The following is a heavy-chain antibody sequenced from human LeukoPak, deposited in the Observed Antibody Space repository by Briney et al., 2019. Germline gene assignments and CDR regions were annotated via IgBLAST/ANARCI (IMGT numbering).Heavy chain of an antibody. CDR3: ARGAGLDYDILTGYYISCFDY. V-gene: IGHV4-59*08. J-gene: IGHJ4*02. CDR1: GGSISSYY. D-gene: IGHD3-9*01. Sequence: PSETLSLTCTVSGGSISSYYWSWIRQPPGKGLEWIGYIYYSGSTNYNPSLKSRVTISVDTSKNQFSLKLSSVTAADTAVYYCARGAGLDYDILTGYYISCFDYWGRGTLVTVSS. CDR2: IYYSGST.